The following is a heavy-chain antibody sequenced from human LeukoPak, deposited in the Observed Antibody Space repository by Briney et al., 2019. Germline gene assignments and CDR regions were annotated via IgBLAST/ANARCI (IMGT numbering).Heavy chain of an antibody. D-gene: IGHD5-18*01. V-gene: IGHV3-7*01. CDR1: GFTLSSYW. CDR2: IKQDGSEK. Sequence: PPGGSLRLSCAASGFTLSSYWMSWVRQAPGKGLEWVANIKQDGSEKNCVDSVKGRFTISRDNAKNSLYQQMNSLRVEDTAVYYCASEGEIGYGYLYWGQGTLVTVSS. J-gene: IGHJ4*02. CDR3: ASEGEIGYGYLY.